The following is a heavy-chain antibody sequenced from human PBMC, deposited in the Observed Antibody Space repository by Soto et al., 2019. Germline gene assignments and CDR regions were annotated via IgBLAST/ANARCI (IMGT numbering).Heavy chain of an antibody. J-gene: IGHJ4*02. CDR1: GYTFTSYG. CDR2: ISAYNGNT. V-gene: IGHV1-18*04. Sequence: ASVKVSCKASGYTFTSYGISWVRQAPGQGLEWMGWISAYNGNTNYAQKLQGRVTMTTDTSTSTAYMELRSLRSDDTAVYYCARDTVPIRAAPYYLGHWGQGTLVTVSS. CDR3: ARDTVPIRAAPYYLGH. D-gene: IGHD3-16*01.